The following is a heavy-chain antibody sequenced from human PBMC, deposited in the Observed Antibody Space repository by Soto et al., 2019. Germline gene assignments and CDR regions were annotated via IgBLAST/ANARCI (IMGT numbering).Heavy chain of an antibody. CDR3: ARLFPVGSPFDP. J-gene: IGHJ5*02. D-gene: IGHD2-15*01. Sequence: ASVTVSCTASGSAFPSYVMHWVRQAPEQRLEWMGWINAGNGNTKYSQKFQGRVTITRDTSASTAYMELSSLRSEDTAVYYCARLFPVGSPFDPRGQGTLVTVSS. V-gene: IGHV1-3*01. CDR2: INAGNGNT. CDR1: GSAFPSYV.